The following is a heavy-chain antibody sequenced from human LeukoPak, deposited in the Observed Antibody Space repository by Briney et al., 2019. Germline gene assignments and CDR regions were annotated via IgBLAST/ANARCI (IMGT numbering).Heavy chain of an antibody. V-gene: IGHV3-30*04. D-gene: IGHD1-7*01. CDR3: ARDARVYNWNYYLDY. Sequence: PGGSLRLSCAASGFTFSSYTMHWVRQAPGKGLEWVAVISYDGSNKNYADSVKGRFTISRDNSKNTLYLQMNSLRAEDTAVYYCARDARVYNWNYYLDYWGQGTLVTVSS. J-gene: IGHJ4*02. CDR2: ISYDGSNK. CDR1: GFTFSSYT.